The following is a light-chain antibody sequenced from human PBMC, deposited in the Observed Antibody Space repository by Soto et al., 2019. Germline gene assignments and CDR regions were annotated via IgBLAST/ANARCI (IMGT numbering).Light chain of an antibody. CDR2: DAS. J-gene: IGKJ1*01. CDR3: QQYNSSPWT. Sequence: DIKMTQSPSTLSGSVGDRVTITCRASQTISSWLAWYQQKPGKAPKLLIYDASSLESGVPSRFSGSGSGTEFTLTISSLQPDDLATYYCQQYNSSPWTFGQGTKVDIK. CDR1: QTISSW. V-gene: IGKV1-5*01.